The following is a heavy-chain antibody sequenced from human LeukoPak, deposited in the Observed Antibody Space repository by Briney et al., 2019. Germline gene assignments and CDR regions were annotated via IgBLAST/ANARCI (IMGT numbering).Heavy chain of an antibody. V-gene: IGHV4-34*01. CDR1: GGSFSGYY. D-gene: IGHD1-26*01. J-gene: IGHJ6*02. Sequence: SETLSLTCAVYGGSFSGYYWSWIRQPPGKGLEWIGVINHSGSTNYNPSLKSRVTISVDTSKNQFSLKLSSVTAADTAVYYCARLVGAAGYYYGMDVWGQGTTVTVSS. CDR3: ARLVGAAGYYYGMDV. CDR2: INHSGST.